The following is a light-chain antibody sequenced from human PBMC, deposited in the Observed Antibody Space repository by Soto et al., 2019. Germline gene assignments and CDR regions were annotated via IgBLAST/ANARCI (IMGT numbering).Light chain of an antibody. CDR1: QRISTN. CDR3: QQYNNLPPT. J-gene: IGKJ1*01. V-gene: IGKV3-15*01. Sequence: DIDMTQSPAILSVSPGEVATLACRASQRISTNLAWYQHIPGQAPRLLIVSSSRRPTDVPARFSGSGSGTDFTLTISSLQSEDSAFYYCQQYNNLPPTFGQGTKVDIK. CDR2: SSS.